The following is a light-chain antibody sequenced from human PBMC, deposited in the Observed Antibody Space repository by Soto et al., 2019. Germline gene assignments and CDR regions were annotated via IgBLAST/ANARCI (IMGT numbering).Light chain of an antibody. CDR3: QQYFEWPPMT. V-gene: IGKV3-15*01. CDR1: QSVSNN. J-gene: IGKJ1*01. Sequence: EIVLTQSPGTVSLSTGERATLSCRASQSVSNNYLAWYQQKPGQAPRLLISGASTRAAGISDRFRGSGSGTEFTLTISSLRSEDSAIYYCQQYFEWPPMTFGQGTKVDIK. CDR2: GAS.